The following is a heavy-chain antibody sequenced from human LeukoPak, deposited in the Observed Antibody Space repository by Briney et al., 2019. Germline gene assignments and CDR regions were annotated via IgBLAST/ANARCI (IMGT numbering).Heavy chain of an antibody. V-gene: IGHV4-31*03. D-gene: IGHD6-19*01. CDR2: IYYSGST. J-gene: IGHJ4*02. CDR3: ARVQGAAVAVDY. Sequence: RSSQTRSLTCTVSGGSISSGGYYWSWVRQHPGKGLEWIGYIYYSGSTYYNPSLKSRVTIPVDTSKNQFSLKLSSVTAADTAVYYCARVQGAAVAVDYWGQGTLVTVSS. CDR1: GGSISSGGYY.